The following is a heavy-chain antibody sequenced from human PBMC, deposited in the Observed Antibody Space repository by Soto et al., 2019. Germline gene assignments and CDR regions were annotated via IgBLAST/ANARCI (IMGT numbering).Heavy chain of an antibody. CDR1: GFTFSSYA. Sequence: GGSLRLSCAASGFTFSSYAMSWVRQAPGKGLEWVSAISGSGGSTYYADSVKGRFTISRDNSKNTLYLQMNSLRAEDTAVYYCAKVLFEYSSSTADYWGQGTLVTVSS. CDR3: AKVLFEYSSSTADY. D-gene: IGHD6-6*01. CDR2: ISGSGGST. V-gene: IGHV3-23*01. J-gene: IGHJ4*02.